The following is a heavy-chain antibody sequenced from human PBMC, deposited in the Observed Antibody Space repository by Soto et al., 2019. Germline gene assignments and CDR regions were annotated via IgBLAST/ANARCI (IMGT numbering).Heavy chain of an antibody. CDR1: GGSISSGDYY. CDR2: IYYSGST. Sequence: SETLSLTCTVSGGSISSGDYYWSWIRQPPGKGLEWIGYIYYSGSTYYNPSLKSRVTISVDTSKNQFSLKLSSVTAADTAVYYCAFMTTVTTFDYWGQGTLVTVS. J-gene: IGHJ4*02. D-gene: IGHD4-17*01. CDR3: AFMTTVTTFDY. V-gene: IGHV4-30-4*01.